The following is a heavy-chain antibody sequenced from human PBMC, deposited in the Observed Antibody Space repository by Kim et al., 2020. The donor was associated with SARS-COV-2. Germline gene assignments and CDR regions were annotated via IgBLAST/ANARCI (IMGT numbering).Heavy chain of an antibody. D-gene: IGHD7-27*01. CDR3: ARLLPLGYYGMDV. CDR1: GYTFTGYY. CDR2: INPNSGGT. V-gene: IGHV1-2*02. J-gene: IGHJ6*02. Sequence: ASVKVSCKSSGYTFTGYYMHWVRQAPGQGLEWMGWINPNSGGTNYAQKFQGRVTMTRDTSISTVYMELSRLRSDDTAVYYCARLLPLGYYGMDVWGQGTTVTVSS.